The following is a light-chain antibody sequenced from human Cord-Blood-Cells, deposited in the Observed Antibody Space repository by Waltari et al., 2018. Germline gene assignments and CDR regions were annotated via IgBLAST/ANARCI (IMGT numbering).Light chain of an antibody. CDR3: QQYDNLPYS. CDR1: QDISNY. CDR2: DAS. V-gene: IGKV1-33*01. J-gene: IGKJ2*03. Sequence: DIQMTQSPSSLSASVGDRVHITCQASQDISNYLNWYQQKPGKAPKHLIYDASNLETGVPSRFSGRGSGTDFTFTISSLQPEDIATYYCQQYDNLPYSFGQGTKLEIK.